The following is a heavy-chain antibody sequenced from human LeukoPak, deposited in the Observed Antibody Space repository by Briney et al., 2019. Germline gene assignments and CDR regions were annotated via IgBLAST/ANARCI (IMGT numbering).Heavy chain of an antibody. V-gene: IGHV3-33*01. CDR2: IWYDGSNK. D-gene: IGHD2-8*02. CDR1: GFSFSTYG. CDR3: ARGRWDTGGLHGLDV. Sequence: GGSLRLSCAASGFSFSTYGMHWVRQVPGKGLEWVAVIWYDGSNKYYADSVKGRFTTSRDNSQNTLYLQGNNLRAEDTAVYCCARGRWDTGGLHGLDVWGQGITVTVSS. J-gene: IGHJ6*02.